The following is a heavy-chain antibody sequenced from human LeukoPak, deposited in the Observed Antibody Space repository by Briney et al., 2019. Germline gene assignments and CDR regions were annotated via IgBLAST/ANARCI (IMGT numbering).Heavy chain of an antibody. CDR3: AKEYYFDY. J-gene: IGHJ4*02. CDR2: ISVSGGAT. Sequence: GGSLRLSCAASGFIVSSNYMSWVRQAPGKGLEWVSAISVSGGATYYADSVKGRFTISRDNSKNTLYLQMNGLRAEDTAIYYCAKEYYFDYWGQGTLVTVSS. CDR1: GFIVSSNY. V-gene: IGHV3-23*01.